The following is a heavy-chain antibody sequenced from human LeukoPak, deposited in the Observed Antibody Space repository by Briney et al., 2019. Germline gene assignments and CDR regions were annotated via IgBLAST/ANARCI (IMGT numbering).Heavy chain of an antibody. J-gene: IGHJ5*02. CDR2: IYTSGST. V-gene: IGHV4-4*07. CDR1: GFTFSDYY. CDR3: ARDSWNDENWFDP. Sequence: GSLRLSCAASGFTFSDYYMSWIRQPAGKGLEWIGRIYTSGSTNYNPSLKSRVTISVDTSKNQFSLKLSSVTAADTAVYYCARDSWNDENWFDPWGQGTLVTVSS. D-gene: IGHD1-1*01.